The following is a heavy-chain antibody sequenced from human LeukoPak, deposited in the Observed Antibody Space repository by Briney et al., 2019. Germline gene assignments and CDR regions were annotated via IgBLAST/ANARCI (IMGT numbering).Heavy chain of an antibody. V-gene: IGHV3-7*01. Sequence: PGGPLRLSCAASGFTLGSYWMSWVRQAPGKGLEWVANIKYDGSEKDYVDSVKGRFTISRDNAKNSLYLQMNSLRAEDTAVYYCARDIEAAGLFFDYWGQGTLVTVSS. J-gene: IGHJ4*02. CDR2: IKYDGSEK. CDR3: ARDIEAAGLFFDY. D-gene: IGHD6-13*01. CDR1: GFTLGSYW.